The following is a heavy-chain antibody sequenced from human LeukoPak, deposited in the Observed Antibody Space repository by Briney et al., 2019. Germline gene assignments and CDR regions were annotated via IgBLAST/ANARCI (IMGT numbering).Heavy chain of an antibody. V-gene: IGHV4-31*03. D-gene: IGHD4-17*01. J-gene: IGHJ4*02. CDR3: ARGGDYGDRNTFDY. CDR1: GGSISSGDYY. CDR2: IYYSGST. Sequence: PSQTLSLTCTVSGGSISSGDYYWSWIRQHPGKGLEWSGYIYYSGSTYYNPSLKSRVTISVDTSKNQFSLKVTSVTAADTAVYYCARGGDYGDRNTFDYWGQGTLVTVSS.